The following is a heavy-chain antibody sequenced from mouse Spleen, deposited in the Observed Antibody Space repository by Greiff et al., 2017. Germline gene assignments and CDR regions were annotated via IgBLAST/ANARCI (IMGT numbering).Heavy chain of an antibody. Sequence: VQLQQSGPELVKPGASVKMSCKASGYTFTSYVMHWVKQKPGQGLEWIGYINPYNDGTKYNEKFKGKATLTSDKSSSTAYMELSSLTSEDSAVYYCAREGSNSYWYFDVWGAGTTVTVSS. D-gene: IGHD4-1*01. CDR1: GYTFTSYV. V-gene: IGHV1-14*01. J-gene: IGHJ1*01. CDR3: AREGSNSYWYFDV. CDR2: INPYNDGT.